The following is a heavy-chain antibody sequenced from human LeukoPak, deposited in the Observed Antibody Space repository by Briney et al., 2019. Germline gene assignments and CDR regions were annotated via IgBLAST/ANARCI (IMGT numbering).Heavy chain of an antibody. CDR1: GGSISSYY. V-gene: IGHV4-39*07. J-gene: IGHJ4*02. D-gene: IGHD3-3*01. Sequence: SETLPLTCTVSGGSISSYYWGWIRQPPGKGLEWIGSIYYSGSTCYNPSLKSRVTISVDTSKNQFSLKLSSVTAADTAVYYCARGVPTIFGVVIILWGQGTLVTVSS. CDR2: IYYSGST. CDR3: ARGVPTIFGVVIIL.